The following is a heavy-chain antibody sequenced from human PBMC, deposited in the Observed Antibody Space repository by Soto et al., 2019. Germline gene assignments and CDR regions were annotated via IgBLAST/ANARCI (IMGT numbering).Heavy chain of an antibody. D-gene: IGHD3-10*01. CDR3: VKDLRRGYFDY. CDR1: GFTFNIHA. Sequence: QVQLVESGGGVVQPGRSLRLSCAASGFTFNIHAMHWVRQAPGKGLEWVALISYDGSNRHYVDSVKGRFTISRDNSKNTLSLQMNSLRPEETAVYYCVKDLRRGYFDYWGQGTLVTVSS. J-gene: IGHJ4*02. CDR2: ISYDGSNR. V-gene: IGHV3-30*18.